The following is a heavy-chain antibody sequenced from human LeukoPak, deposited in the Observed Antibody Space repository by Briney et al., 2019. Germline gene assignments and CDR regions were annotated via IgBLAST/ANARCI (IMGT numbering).Heavy chain of an antibody. Sequence: ASVKVSCKAAGYTFTGYYMFWARQAPGQGLERMGRINPNSGGTNYAQKFQGRVTMTRDTSISTAYMELSRLRSDDTAVYYCARGYCSGGSCYSVENWFDPWGQGTLVTVSS. CDR2: INPNSGGT. V-gene: IGHV1-2*06. J-gene: IGHJ5*02. D-gene: IGHD2-15*01. CDR3: ARGYCSGGSCYSVENWFDP. CDR1: GYTFTGYY.